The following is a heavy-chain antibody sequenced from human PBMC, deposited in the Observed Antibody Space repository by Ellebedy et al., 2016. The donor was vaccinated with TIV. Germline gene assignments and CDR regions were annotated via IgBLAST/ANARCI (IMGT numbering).Heavy chain of an antibody. Sequence: SETLSLTCTVSGGSISGHYWSWIRQPPEKGLEWIGYIYYTGTTNYNPSLRSRVAISVDTSKNLFSLKLSSVTAADTAVYYCARETPLLRIAATGGMDVWGQGTTVTVSS. CDR2: IYYTGTT. D-gene: IGHD6-13*01. J-gene: IGHJ6*02. CDR1: GGSISGHY. CDR3: ARETPLLRIAATGGMDV. V-gene: IGHV4-59*11.